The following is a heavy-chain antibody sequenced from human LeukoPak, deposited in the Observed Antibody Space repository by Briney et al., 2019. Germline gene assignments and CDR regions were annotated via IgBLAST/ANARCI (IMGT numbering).Heavy chain of an antibody. J-gene: IGHJ4*02. V-gene: IGHV1-46*01. CDR3: ARVGITAATADY. D-gene: IGHD6-25*01. CDR1: GYTFTSYY. Sequence: ASVKVSCKASGYTFTSYYMHWVRQPPGQGPEWMGIINPRGGSTDYAQKFQGRVTMTSDTSTSSVYMELNSLRSEDTTVYFCARVGITAATADYWGQGTLVTVSS. CDR2: INPRGGST.